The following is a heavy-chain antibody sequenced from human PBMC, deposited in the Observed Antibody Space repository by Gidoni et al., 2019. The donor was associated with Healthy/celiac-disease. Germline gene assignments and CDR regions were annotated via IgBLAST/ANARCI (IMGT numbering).Heavy chain of an antibody. V-gene: IGHV3-23*01. Sequence: EVQLLESGGGLVQTGGSLSLSGAAAGFTFSSYAMSWVRLAPGKGLEWVSAISGSGGSTYYADSVKGRFTISRDNSKNTLYLQMNSLRAEDTAVYYCAKDKMGATTPSDYWGQGTLVTVSS. CDR1: GFTFSSYA. CDR2: ISGSGGST. J-gene: IGHJ4*02. CDR3: AKDKMGATTPSDY. D-gene: IGHD1-26*01.